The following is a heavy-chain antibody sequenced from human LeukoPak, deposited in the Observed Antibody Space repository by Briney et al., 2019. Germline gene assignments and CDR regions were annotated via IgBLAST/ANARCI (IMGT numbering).Heavy chain of an antibody. D-gene: IGHD3-10*01. V-gene: IGHV4-59*01. J-gene: IGHJ6*04. CDR2: IYYSGST. CDR3: ARDIRYYGSGDYYYYGMDV. CDR1: GGSISSYY. Sequence: SETLSLTCTVSGGSISSYYWSWIRQPPGKGLEWIGYIYYSGSTNYNPSLKSRVTISVDTSKNQFSLKLSSVTAADTAVYYCARDIRYYGSGDYYYYGMDVWGKGTTVTASS.